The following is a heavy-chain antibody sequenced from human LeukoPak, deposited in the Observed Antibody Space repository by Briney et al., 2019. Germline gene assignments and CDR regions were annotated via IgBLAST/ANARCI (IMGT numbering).Heavy chain of an antibody. D-gene: IGHD3-16*02. J-gene: IGHJ4*02. CDR2: FDPEDGET. CDR3: ATSNYVWGSYPFDY. Sequence: ASVKVSCKVSGYTLTVLSMHWVRQAPGKGLEWMGGFDPEDGETIYAQKFQGRVTMTEDTSTDTAYMELSSLRSEDTAVYYRATSNYVWGSYPFDYWGQGTLVTVSS. CDR1: GYTLTVLS. V-gene: IGHV1-24*01.